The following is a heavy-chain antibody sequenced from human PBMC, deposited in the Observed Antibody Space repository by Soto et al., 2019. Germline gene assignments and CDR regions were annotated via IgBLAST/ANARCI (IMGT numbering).Heavy chain of an antibody. CDR3: ASVKSIAATYFDY. CDR2: VSYSGST. Sequence: PSETLSLTCTVSGGSISSSDYYWSWIRQPPGEGLEWIGYVSYSGSTSYTPSLKSRVTMSVDTSKNQFSLRLNSVTTADTAVYYCASVKSIAATYFDYWGQGTLVTVS. V-gene: IGHV4-30-4*01. J-gene: IGHJ4*02. D-gene: IGHD6-13*01. CDR1: GGSISSSDYY.